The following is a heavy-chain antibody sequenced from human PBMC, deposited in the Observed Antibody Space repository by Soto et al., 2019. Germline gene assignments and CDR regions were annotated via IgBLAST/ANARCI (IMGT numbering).Heavy chain of an antibody. D-gene: IGHD2-2*01. V-gene: IGHV1-24*01. CDR1: GYTLTELS. Sequence: ASVKVSCKVSGYTLTELSMHWVRQAPGKGLEWMGGFDPEDGETIYAQKFQGRVTMTEDTSTDTAYMELSSLRSEDTAVYYCATGIGYCSSTSCYFDYWGQGTLVTVSS. CDR2: FDPEDGET. J-gene: IGHJ4*02. CDR3: ATGIGYCSSTSCYFDY.